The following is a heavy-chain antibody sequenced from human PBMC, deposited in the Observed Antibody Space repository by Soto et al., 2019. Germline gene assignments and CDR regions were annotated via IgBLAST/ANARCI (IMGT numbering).Heavy chain of an antibody. CDR3: ARDLGGWPDY. CDR1: GYTFTSYA. D-gene: IGHD6-19*01. CDR2: INAGNGNT. J-gene: IGHJ4*02. V-gene: IGHV1-3*01. Sequence: ASVKVSCKDSGYTFTSYAIHWVRQAPGQRLEWMGWINAGNGNTKYSQKFQDRVTITRDTSASTAYMELSSLRSEDTAVYYCARDLGGWPDYCGQGTLVTVSS.